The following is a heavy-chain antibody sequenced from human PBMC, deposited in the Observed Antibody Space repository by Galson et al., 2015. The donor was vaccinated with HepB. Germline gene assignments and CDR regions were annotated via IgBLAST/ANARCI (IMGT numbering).Heavy chain of an antibody. CDR2: ISYDGSNK. V-gene: IGHV3-30*04. D-gene: IGHD5-18*01. CDR3: ARGERGYSYGRALPGSFDY. Sequence: SLRLSCAASGFTFSSYAMHWVRQAPGKGLEWVAVISYDGSNKYYADSVKGRFTISRDNSKNTLYLQMNSRRAEDTAVYYCARGERGYSYGRALPGSFDYWGQGTLVTVSS. CDR1: GFTFSSYA. J-gene: IGHJ4*02.